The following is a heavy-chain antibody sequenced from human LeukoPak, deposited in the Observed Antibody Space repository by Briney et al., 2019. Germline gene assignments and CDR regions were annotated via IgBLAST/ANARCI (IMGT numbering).Heavy chain of an antibody. CDR1: GFTFSSYG. D-gene: IGHD3-22*01. V-gene: IGHV3-30*02. CDR2: IRYDGSNK. CDR3: AKETMIVVVIDYWYFDL. Sequence: PGGSLRLSCAASGFTFSSYGMHWVRQAPGKGLEWVAFIRYDGSNKYYADSVKGRFTISRDNSKNTLYLQMNSLRAEDTAVYYCAKETMIVVVIDYWYFDLWGRGTLVTVSS. J-gene: IGHJ2*01.